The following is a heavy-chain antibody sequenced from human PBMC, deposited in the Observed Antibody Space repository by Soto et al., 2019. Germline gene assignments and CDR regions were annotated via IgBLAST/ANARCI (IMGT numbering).Heavy chain of an antibody. CDR1: GYTFTSYA. D-gene: IGHD4-17*01. V-gene: IGHV1-3*01. J-gene: IGHJ6*02. CDR2: INAGNGNT. Sequence: ASVKVSCKASGYTFTSYAMHWVRQAPGQRLEWMGWINAGNGNTKYSQKFQGRVAITRXXXXXXAXMXLXXXXSEXTAVYYCARATVDYYYYYGLDVWGQGTTVTVSS. CDR3: ARATVDYYYYYGLDV.